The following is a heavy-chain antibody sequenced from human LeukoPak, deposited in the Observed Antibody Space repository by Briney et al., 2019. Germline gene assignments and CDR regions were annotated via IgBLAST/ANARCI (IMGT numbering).Heavy chain of an antibody. D-gene: IGHD4-17*01. CDR2: ISGYNGNT. J-gene: IGHJ4*02. Sequence: ASLKVSCKASGYTFISYGISWVRQAPGQGLEWMGWISGYNGNTNYAQKFQGRVTMTTDTSTSTAYMELRSLRADDTAVYYCARDDLHGDLDFDYWGQGTLVTVSS. CDR1: GYTFISYG. CDR3: ARDDLHGDLDFDY. V-gene: IGHV1-18*04.